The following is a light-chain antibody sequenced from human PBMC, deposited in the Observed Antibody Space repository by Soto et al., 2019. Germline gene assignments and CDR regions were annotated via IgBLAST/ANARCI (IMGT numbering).Light chain of an antibody. V-gene: IGLV2-8*01. J-gene: IGLJ1*01. Sequence: QSLLTQPPSASGSPGQLVTISCTGTSSDIGGYNYVSWYQHHPGKAPRLLISEVNKRPSGVPGRFSGSKSGYTASLTVSGLQAEDEADYYCSSYAGSNNPNYVFGTGNKVPVL. CDR3: SSYAGSNNPNYV. CDR2: EVN. CDR1: SSDIGGYNY.